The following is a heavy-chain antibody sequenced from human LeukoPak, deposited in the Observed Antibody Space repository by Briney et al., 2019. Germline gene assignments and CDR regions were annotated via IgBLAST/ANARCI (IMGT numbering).Heavy chain of an antibody. CDR3: AKDGAARPYDY. CDR2: INHSGST. V-gene: IGHV4-34*01. D-gene: IGHD6-6*01. J-gene: IGHJ4*02. CDR1: GGSISGYY. Sequence: SETLSLTCTVSGGSISGYYWSWIRQPPGKGQEWIGEINHSGSTNYNPSLKSRVTISVDTSKNQFSLKLSSVTAADTAVYYCAKDGAARPYDYWGQGTLVTVSS.